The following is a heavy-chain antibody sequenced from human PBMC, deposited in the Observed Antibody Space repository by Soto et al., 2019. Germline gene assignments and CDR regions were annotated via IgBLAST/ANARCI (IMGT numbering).Heavy chain of an antibody. Sequence: EVQLVESGGGLVQPGGSLRLSCAASGFTFSSYSMNWVRQAPGKGLEWVSYISSSSSTIYYADSVKGRFTISRDNAKNSLYLQMKSLRAEDTAVYYCARGGTWVSSGWLLAWGQGTLVTVSS. V-gene: IGHV3-48*01. CDR3: ARGGTWVSSGWLLA. CDR1: GFTFSSYS. D-gene: IGHD6-19*01. J-gene: IGHJ5*02. CDR2: ISSSSSTI.